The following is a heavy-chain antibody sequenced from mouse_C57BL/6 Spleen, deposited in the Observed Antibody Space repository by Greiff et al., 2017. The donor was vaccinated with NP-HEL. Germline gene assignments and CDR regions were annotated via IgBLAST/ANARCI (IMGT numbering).Heavy chain of an antibody. Sequence: QVQLQQPGAELVKPGASVKMSCKASGYTFTSYWITWVKQRPGQGLEWIGDIYPGSGSTNYNEKFKSKATLTVDSSSSTAYMQLSSLTSEDSAVYYCARSPDGYYAMDYWGQGTSVTVSS. D-gene: IGHD2-3*01. CDR1: GYTFTSYW. V-gene: IGHV1-55*01. CDR3: ARSPDGYYAMDY. J-gene: IGHJ4*01. CDR2: IYPGSGST.